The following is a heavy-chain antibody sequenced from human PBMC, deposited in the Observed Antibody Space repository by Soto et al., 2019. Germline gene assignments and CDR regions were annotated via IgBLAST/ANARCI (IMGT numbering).Heavy chain of an antibody. CDR1: AYTFTNYG. CDR2: ISTYNGHT. D-gene: IGHD2-2*03. J-gene: IGHJ5*02. CDR3: ARDLGYCSSTNCYRNWFDP. Sequence: QVQLVQSGAEVKKPGASVKVSCKASAYTFTNYGISWVRQAPGQGLEWMGWISTYNGHTNYAQKLQGIVTMTTDTSPSTAYMELRSLRSDDTAVYFCARDLGYCSSTNCYRNWFDPWGQGTLVTVSS. V-gene: IGHV1-18*01.